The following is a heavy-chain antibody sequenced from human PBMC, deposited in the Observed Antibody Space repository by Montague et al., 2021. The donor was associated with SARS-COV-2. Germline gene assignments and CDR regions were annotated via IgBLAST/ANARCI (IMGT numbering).Heavy chain of an antibody. CDR3: ARHAPFSDNYRRYPFNFDF. Sequence: SETLSLTCTVSGGAISTSSFHWGWVRQSPGKGLEWIATIYFSGSAYYNPSLKSRASISIDTSKNKFSLQLTSVTAADTAVYYCARHAPFSDNYRRYPFNFDFWGRGTLVTVSS. V-gene: IGHV4-39*01. D-gene: IGHD1-1*01. CDR2: IYFSGSA. CDR1: GGAISTSSFH. J-gene: IGHJ4*02.